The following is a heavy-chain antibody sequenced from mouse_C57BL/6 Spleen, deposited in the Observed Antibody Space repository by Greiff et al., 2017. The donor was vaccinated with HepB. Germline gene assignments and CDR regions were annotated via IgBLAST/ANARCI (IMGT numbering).Heavy chain of an antibody. CDR1: GYTYTDYY. CDR3: ARSNLNYDGFAY. J-gene: IGHJ3*01. V-gene: IGHV1-26*01. Sequence: VQLQQSGPELMKPGASVKISCKASGYTYTDYYMNWVKQSHGKSLEWIGDINPNNGGTSYNQKFKGKATLTVDKSSSTAYMELRSLTSEDSAVYYCARSNLNYDGFAYWGQGTLVTVSA. CDR2: INPNNGGT. D-gene: IGHD2-4*01.